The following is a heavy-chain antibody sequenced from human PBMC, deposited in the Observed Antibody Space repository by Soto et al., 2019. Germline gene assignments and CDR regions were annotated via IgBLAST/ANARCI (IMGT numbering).Heavy chain of an antibody. Sequence: SETLSLTCAVYGGSFSGDYWSWIRQPPGKGLEWIGEINHSGSTNYNPSLKSRVTISVDTSKNQFSLKLSSVTAADTAVYYCATRARLRGMDVWGQGTTVTVSS. D-gene: IGHD6-6*01. CDR1: GGSFSGDY. CDR3: ATRARLRGMDV. V-gene: IGHV4-34*01. CDR2: INHSGST. J-gene: IGHJ6*02.